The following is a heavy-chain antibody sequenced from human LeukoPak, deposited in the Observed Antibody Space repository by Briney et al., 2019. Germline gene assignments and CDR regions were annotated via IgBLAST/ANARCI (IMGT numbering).Heavy chain of an antibody. J-gene: IGHJ4*02. D-gene: IGHD3-9*01. CDR2: IYPSGSN. CDR3: ARQRGYDILTGYYIDY. Sequence: PSLTLSLTCTVSGGSISSYYWSWIWQPPGKGLEWIGYIYPSGSNHYNPSLKSRVTISVDTSKNQFSLKLSSVTAADTAVYYCARQRGYDILTGYYIDYWGQGTLVTVSS. V-gene: IGHV4-59*08. CDR1: GGSISSYY.